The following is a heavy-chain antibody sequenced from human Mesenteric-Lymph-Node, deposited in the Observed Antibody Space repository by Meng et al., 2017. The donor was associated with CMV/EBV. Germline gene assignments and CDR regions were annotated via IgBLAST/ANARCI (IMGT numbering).Heavy chain of an antibody. CDR3: ARGGGKNSGSYYDAFDI. CDR2: ISSNGGST. J-gene: IGHJ3*02. CDR1: GFTFSSYA. Sequence: GESLKISCAASGFTFSSYAMHWVRQAPGKGLEYVSAISSNGGSTYYADSVKGRFTISRDNSKNTLYLQMGSLRAEDMAVYYCARGGGKNSGSYYDAFDIWGQGTMVTVSS. D-gene: IGHD1-26*01. V-gene: IGHV3-64*02.